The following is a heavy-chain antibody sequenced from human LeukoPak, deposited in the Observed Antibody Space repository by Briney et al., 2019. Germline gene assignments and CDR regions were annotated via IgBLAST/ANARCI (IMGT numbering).Heavy chain of an antibody. D-gene: IGHD1-26*01. Sequence: SETLSLTCTVSGGSISSYYWTWIRQPPGKELEWIGYIYKSGSTNYNPSLQSRVSMSVDTSNNQIPLKLTSVTAADTAVYYCARRATTGPPYYLDYWGQGTLVTVSS. CDR3: ARRATTGPPYYLDY. V-gene: IGHV4-59*08. CDR1: GGSISSYY. CDR2: IYKSGST. J-gene: IGHJ4*02.